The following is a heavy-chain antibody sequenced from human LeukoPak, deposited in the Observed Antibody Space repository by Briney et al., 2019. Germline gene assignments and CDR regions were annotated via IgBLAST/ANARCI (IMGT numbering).Heavy chain of an antibody. J-gene: IGHJ3*01. D-gene: IGHD6-13*01. CDR2: IYYSGST. CDR1: GGSISSSSYY. Sequence: PSETLSLTCTVSGGSISSSSYYWVWIRQPPGKGLEWIGSIYYSGSTYYNPSLKSRVTISVDTSKNQFSLKLSSVTAADTAVYYCGRLQQQQLSVWGQGTMVTVSS. V-gene: IGHV4-39*01. CDR3: GRLQQQQLSV.